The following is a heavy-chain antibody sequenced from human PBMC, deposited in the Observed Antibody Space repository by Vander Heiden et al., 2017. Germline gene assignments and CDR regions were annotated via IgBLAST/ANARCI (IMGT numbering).Heavy chain of an antibody. CDR1: GGSISGYY. CDR2: IYYSGST. J-gene: IGHJ2*01. CDR3: ARGSGADWYFDL. Sequence: QVQLQESGPGRVKPSETLSLTCTVPGGSISGYYWSWIRQPPGNGLEWIGYIYYSGSTNYNPSLKSRVTISVDTSKNQFSLKLSSVTAADTAVYYCARGSGADWYFDLWGRGTLVTVSS. V-gene: IGHV4-59*01. D-gene: IGHD1-26*01.